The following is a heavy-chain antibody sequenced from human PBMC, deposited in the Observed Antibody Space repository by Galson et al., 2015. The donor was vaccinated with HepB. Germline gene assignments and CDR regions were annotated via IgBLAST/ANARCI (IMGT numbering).Heavy chain of an antibody. CDR1: RFIFSKWG. J-gene: IGHJ4*01. CDR2: VWYDGSDK. Sequence: SLRLSCAASRFIFSKWGMHWVRQAPGKGLEWVAAVWYDGSDKYYANSVRGRFTVSRDNSNNTLYLQMNSLSAEDTAAYYCARSSGTSFDYWGQGTLVTVSS. CDR3: ARSSGTSFDY. V-gene: IGHV3-33*01.